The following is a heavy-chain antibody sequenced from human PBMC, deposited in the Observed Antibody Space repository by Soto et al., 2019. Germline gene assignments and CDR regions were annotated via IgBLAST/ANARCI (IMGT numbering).Heavy chain of an antibody. V-gene: IGHV1-3*01. D-gene: IGHD4-17*01. CDR1: GYTFTSYA. CDR2: INPGNGNT. J-gene: IGHJ2*01. Sequence: QVQVVQSGAEVKKPGASVKVSCKASGYTFTSYAMHWVRQAPGQGLEWMGWINPGNGNTRYSQTFQGRVTITRYPCASTACAEGSSVTSADTAVYYCARGASSVTTFYLTLWGRGTRVTASS. CDR3: ARGASSVTTFYLTL.